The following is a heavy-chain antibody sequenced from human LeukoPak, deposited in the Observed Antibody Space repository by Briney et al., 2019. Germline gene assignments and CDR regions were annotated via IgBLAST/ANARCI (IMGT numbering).Heavy chain of an antibody. CDR2: IDHSGST. CDR3: ARTRGSIVGRFLEAFDV. CDR1: GYSISSGYY. V-gene: IGHV4-38-2*02. D-gene: IGHD1-26*01. J-gene: IGHJ3*01. Sequence: SETLSLTCSVSGYSISSGYYWGWIRQPPGKGLEWIGSIDHSGSTYYNPSLKSRVTISVVTSKNQFSLKLRSVTAADTAVYYCARTRGSIVGRFLEAFDVWGQGTMVTVSS.